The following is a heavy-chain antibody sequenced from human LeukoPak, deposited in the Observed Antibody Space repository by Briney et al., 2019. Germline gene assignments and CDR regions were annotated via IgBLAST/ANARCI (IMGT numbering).Heavy chain of an antibody. CDR3: ASTRQGVVIKYYFDY. CDR1: GGTFSSYA. D-gene: IGHD3-22*01. J-gene: IGHJ4*02. CDR2: IIPIFGTA. V-gene: IGHV1-69*05. Sequence: SVTVSCKASGGTFSSYAISWVRQAPGQGLEWVGGIIPIFGTANYAQKFQGRVTITTDESTSTAYMELSSRRSADSAVYYSASTRQGVVIKYYFDYWGQGTLVTVSS.